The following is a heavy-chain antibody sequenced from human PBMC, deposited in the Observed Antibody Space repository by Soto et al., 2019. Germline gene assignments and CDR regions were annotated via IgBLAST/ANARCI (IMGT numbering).Heavy chain of an antibody. Sequence: PSQTLSLTCAIFGDSVSSKSVAWNWIRQSPSRGLEWLGRTYYRSKWYDDYAVSVKSRITINPDTSKNQFSLQLNSVTPEDTAVYYCARDLGGSYYAPVDYWGQGTLVTVSS. D-gene: IGHD1-26*01. CDR3: ARDLGGSYYAPVDY. CDR1: GDSVSSKSVA. V-gene: IGHV6-1*01. J-gene: IGHJ4*02. CDR2: TYYRSKWYD.